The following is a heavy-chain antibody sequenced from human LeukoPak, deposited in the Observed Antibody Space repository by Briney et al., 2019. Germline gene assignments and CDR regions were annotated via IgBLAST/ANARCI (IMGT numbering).Heavy chain of an antibody. J-gene: IGHJ3*02. CDR2: IIPIFGTA. V-gene: IGHV1-69*01. D-gene: IGHD6-6*01. Sequence: SVKVSCKASGGTFSSYAISWVRQAPGQGLEWMGGIIPIFGTANYAQKFQGRVTITADESTSTAYMELSSLRSEDTAVYYCARARYSSSSSDAFDIWGQGTMVTVSS. CDR3: ARARYSSSSSDAFDI. CDR1: GGTFSSYA.